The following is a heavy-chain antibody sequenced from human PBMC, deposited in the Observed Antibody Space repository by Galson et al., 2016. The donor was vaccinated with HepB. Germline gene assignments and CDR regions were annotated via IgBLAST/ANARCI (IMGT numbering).Heavy chain of an antibody. J-gene: IGHJ4*02. V-gene: IGHV3-43*01. CDR1: GITIDDYT. Sequence: SLRLSCAASGITIDDYTMHWVRQVPGKGLEWVSLITWDGDYTKYADFVKGRFTIPRDNSKNFLFLQMHSLMSADTALYRCAMERNRLFEYWGQGALVTVSS. D-gene: IGHD3-16*02. CDR2: ITWDGDYT. CDR3: AMERNRLFEY.